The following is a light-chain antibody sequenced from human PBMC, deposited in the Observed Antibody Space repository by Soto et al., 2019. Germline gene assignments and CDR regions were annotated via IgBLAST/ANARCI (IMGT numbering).Light chain of an antibody. CDR3: QHYGALPPA. CDR1: QSVNSNY. J-gene: IGKJ1*01. V-gene: IGKV3-20*01. Sequence: EIVLTQSPGTLSLSPGERATLSCRASQSVNSNYLAWYQQKPAQAPTLLIYDASSRATVIPDRFSGSGSGTDFTLTISRLEPEDFAVYYCQHYGALPPAFGQGTKVEIK. CDR2: DAS.